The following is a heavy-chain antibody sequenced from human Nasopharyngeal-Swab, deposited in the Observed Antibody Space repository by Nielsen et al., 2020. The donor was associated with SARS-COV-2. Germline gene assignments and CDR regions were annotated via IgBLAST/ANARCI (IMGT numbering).Heavy chain of an antibody. CDR2: ISSSGSTT. D-gene: IGHD5-18*01. J-gene: IGHJ4*02. Sequence: GESLKISCAASGFTFSDYYMSWIRQAPGKGLEWVSYISSSGSTTYYADSVKGRFTISRDNAKNSLYLQMNSLRAEDTAVYYCARRGGYGTPVDYWGQGTLGTVSS. CDR1: GFTFSDYY. V-gene: IGHV3-11*04. CDR3: ARRGGYGTPVDY.